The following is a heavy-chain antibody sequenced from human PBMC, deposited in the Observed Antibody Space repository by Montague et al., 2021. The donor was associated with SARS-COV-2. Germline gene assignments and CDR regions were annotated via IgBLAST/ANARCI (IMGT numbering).Heavy chain of an antibody. CDR3: AKNGDIFWFGEGRDSMDV. D-gene: IGHD3-10*01. CDR1: GFTFNNFA. Sequence: SLRLSCAASGFTFNNFAMHWVRQAPGKGLEWVAVISYDGSIKYYADSLRGRFTISGDSSQKTLYLQMNSLSGEDTAVYYCAKNGDIFWFGEGRDSMDVWGQGTTVIVSS. J-gene: IGHJ6*02. CDR2: ISYDGSIK. V-gene: IGHV3-30*18.